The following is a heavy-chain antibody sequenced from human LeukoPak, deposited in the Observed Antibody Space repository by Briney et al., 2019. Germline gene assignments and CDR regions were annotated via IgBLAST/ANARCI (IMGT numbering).Heavy chain of an antibody. V-gene: IGHV3-21*01. CDR2: ITSSSSYT. Sequence: GGSLRLSCAASGFTFSTYNMNWVRQAPGKGLEWVSSITSSSSYTFYADSVKGRFTNSRDNAKNSLYLQMNSLRAEDTAIYYCAKDRGADSSGYYYLKPTHIYDYWGQGTLVTVSS. D-gene: IGHD3-22*01. J-gene: IGHJ4*02. CDR3: AKDRGADSSGYYYLKPTHIYDY. CDR1: GFTFSTYN.